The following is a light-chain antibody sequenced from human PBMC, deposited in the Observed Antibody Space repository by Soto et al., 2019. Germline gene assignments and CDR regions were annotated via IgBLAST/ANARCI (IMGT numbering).Light chain of an antibody. CDR1: QSVSSY. V-gene: IGKV3-11*01. Sequence: ENVLTQSPATLSLSPGERATLSCRASQSVSSYLAWYQQKPGQAPRLLIYDASNRATGIPARFSGSGSGTDFTLTINRLEPADFAVYYCQQYGSSPWTFGQGTKVDIK. J-gene: IGKJ1*01. CDR2: DAS. CDR3: QQYGSSPWT.